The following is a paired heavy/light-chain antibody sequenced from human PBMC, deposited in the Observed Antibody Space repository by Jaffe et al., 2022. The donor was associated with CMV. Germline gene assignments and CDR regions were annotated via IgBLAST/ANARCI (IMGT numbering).Heavy chain of an antibody. V-gene: IGHV3-23*04. CDR3: TRNEGDSSGRIPQY. J-gene: IGHJ4*02. D-gene: IGHD6-19*01. CDR2: ITGSGGKT. CDR1: GFTFSSCA. Sequence: EVQLVESGGGLVQPGESLRLSCAASGFTFSSCAMTWVRQAPGKGLEWVSLITGSGGKTYYADSVKGRFTVSRDNSKNTLYLQMNSLGAEDTAVYFCTRNEGDSSGRIPQYWGQGTLVIVSS.
Light chain of an antibody. V-gene: IGKV4-1*01. Sequence: DIVMTQSPDSLAVSLGERATINCRSSQSVLHRSEKRNYLAWFQQKPGQPPKLLFYWASTRESGVPDRFSGSGSGTDFTLSISSLQAEDVAAYYCQQYYSIPYTFGQGTKLEIK. CDR1: QSVLHRSEKRNY. J-gene: IGKJ2*01. CDR3: QQYYSIPYT. CDR2: WAS.